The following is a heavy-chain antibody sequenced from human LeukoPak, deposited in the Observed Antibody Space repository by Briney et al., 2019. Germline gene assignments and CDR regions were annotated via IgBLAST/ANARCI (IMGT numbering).Heavy chain of an antibody. D-gene: IGHD3-10*01. CDR3: ARHLGGSGSHDAFDI. V-gene: IGHV4-34*01. CDR1: GGSFSGYY. Sequence: SETLSLTCAVYGGSFSGYYWSWIRQPPGKGLEWIGEINHSGSTNYNPSLKSRVTISVDTSKNQFSLKLSSVTAADTAVYYCARHLGGSGSHDAFDIWGQGTMVTVSS. CDR2: INHSGST. J-gene: IGHJ3*02.